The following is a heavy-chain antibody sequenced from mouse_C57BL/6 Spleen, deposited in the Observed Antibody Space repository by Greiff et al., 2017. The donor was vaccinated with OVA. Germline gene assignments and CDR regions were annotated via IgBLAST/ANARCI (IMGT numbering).Heavy chain of an antibody. Sequence: EVKLVESGGGLVKPGGSLKLSCAASGFTFSDYGMHWVRQAPEKGLEWVAYISSGSSTIYYADTVKGRFTISRDNAKNTLFLQMTSLRSEDTAMDYCARRPLGYYAMDYWGQGTSVTVSS. CDR2: ISSGSSTI. V-gene: IGHV5-17*01. CDR3: ARRPLGYYAMDY. J-gene: IGHJ4*01. D-gene: IGHD6-1*01. CDR1: GFTFSDYG.